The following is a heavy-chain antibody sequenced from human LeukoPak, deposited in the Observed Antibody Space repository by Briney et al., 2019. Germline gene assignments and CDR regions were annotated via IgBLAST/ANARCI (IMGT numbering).Heavy chain of an antibody. J-gene: IGHJ4*02. Sequence: GASVKVSCKASGGTFSSYAISWVRQAPGQGLEWMGRIIPIFGTANYAQKFQGRVTITTDESTSTAYMEVSSLRSEDTAVYYCARDLVISSGWSDPFDYWGQGTLVTVCS. CDR1: GGTFSSYA. CDR2: IIPIFGTA. CDR3: ARDLVISSGWSDPFDY. D-gene: IGHD6-19*01. V-gene: IGHV1-69*05.